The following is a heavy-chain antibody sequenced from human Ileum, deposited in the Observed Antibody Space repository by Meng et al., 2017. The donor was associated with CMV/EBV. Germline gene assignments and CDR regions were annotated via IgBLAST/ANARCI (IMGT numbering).Heavy chain of an antibody. D-gene: IGHD2-8*01. CDR1: GVTVSTNY. V-gene: IGHV3-11*04. CDR3: ARDRYCLSGVCLTQAYYYGMDV. J-gene: IGHJ6*02. Sequence: GESLKISCAVSGVTVSTNYMSWVRQAPGKGLEWIAYISTSGLRTSAVTIQYADSVKGRFTISRDNVKNSLLLQMNSLRVEDTAVYYCARDRYCLSGVCLTQAYYYGMDVWGQGATVTVSS. CDR2: ISTSGLRTSAVTI.